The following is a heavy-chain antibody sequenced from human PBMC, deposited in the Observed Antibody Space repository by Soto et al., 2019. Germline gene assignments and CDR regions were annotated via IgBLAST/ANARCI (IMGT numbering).Heavy chain of an antibody. CDR1: GFTFRSYS. D-gene: IGHD6-13*01. CDR3: ARGPRTYSSSWYPDY. CDR2: ISSSSSTI. J-gene: IGHJ4*02. Sequence: EVQLVESGGGLVQPGGSLRLSCAASGFTFRSYSMNWVRQAPGKGLEWVSYISSSSSTIYYADSVKGRFTISRDNAKNSLYLQMNSLRDEDTAVYYCARGPRTYSSSWYPDYWGQGTLVTVSS. V-gene: IGHV3-48*02.